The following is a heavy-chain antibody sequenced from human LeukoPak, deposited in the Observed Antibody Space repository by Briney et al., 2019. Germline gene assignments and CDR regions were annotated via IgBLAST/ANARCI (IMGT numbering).Heavy chain of an antibody. J-gene: IGHJ4*02. D-gene: IGHD1-26*01. Sequence: GGSLRLSCAASGFTFDDYTMHWVRQAPGKGLEWVSLISWDGGSTYYADSVKGRSTISRDNSKNSLYLQMNSLRTEDTALYYCAKGGRGSYYPFDYWGQGTLVTVSS. V-gene: IGHV3-43*01. CDR3: AKGGRGSYYPFDY. CDR2: ISWDGGST. CDR1: GFTFDDYT.